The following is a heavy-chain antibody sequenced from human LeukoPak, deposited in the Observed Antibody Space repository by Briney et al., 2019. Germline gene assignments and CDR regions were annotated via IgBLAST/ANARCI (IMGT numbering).Heavy chain of an antibody. CDR1: GFTFSSYS. V-gene: IGHV3-21*01. Sequence: GGSLRLSRAASGFTFSSYSMNWVRQAPGKGLEWVSSISSSSSYIYYADSVKGRFTISRDNAKNSLYLQMNSLRAEDTAVYYCARGGRGYTYFDYWGQGTLVTVSS. J-gene: IGHJ4*02. D-gene: IGHD5-18*01. CDR3: ARGGRGYTYFDY. CDR2: ISSSSSYI.